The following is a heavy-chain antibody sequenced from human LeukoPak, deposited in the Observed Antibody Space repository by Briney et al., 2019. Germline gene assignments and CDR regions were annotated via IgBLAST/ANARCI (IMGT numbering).Heavy chain of an antibody. D-gene: IGHD5-24*01. Sequence: GGSLRLSCTASGLTFSSAWMSWVRQAPGKGLEWIGHISGKADGGTPDYAAPVKGKFTISRDDSKSTLFLQMDSLQIEDTAVYYCTTARRASSSLDYWGQGTLVTVSS. CDR1: GLTFSSAW. CDR2: ISGKADGGTP. J-gene: IGHJ4*02. CDR3: TTARRASSSLDY. V-gene: IGHV3-15*01.